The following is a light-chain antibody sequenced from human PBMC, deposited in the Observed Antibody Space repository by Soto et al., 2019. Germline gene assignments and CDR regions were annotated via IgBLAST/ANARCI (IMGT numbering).Light chain of an antibody. CDR2: DTS. J-gene: IGKJ5*01. CDR3: QQYSNWPPIT. CDR1: QSVSIH. Sequence: VMPQSPCTLSASLCERATLSGRASQSVSIHLAWYQQKPGQAPRLLIYDTSTRATGIPARCSGSGSGTEFTLTISSLQSEDFAVYYCQQYSNWPPITFGQGTRLEIK. V-gene: IGKV3-15*01.